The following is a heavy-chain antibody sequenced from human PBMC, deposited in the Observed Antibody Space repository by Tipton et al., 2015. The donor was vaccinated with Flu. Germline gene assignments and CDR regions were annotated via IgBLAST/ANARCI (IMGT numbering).Heavy chain of an antibody. V-gene: IGHV3-11*01. D-gene: IGHD3-3*01. CDR1: GFTVSSNY. J-gene: IGHJ6*02. CDR2: ISSSGSTI. Sequence: QLVQSGGGLIQPGGSLRLSCAAPGFTVSSNYLGWVRQAPGKGLEWVSHISSSGSTINYADSVKGRFTISRDNAKNSLYLQMNSLRAEDTAVYYCARDHPPSITVLGEITDYFGMDVWGQGTTVTVSS. CDR3: ARDHPPSITVLGEITDYFGMDV.